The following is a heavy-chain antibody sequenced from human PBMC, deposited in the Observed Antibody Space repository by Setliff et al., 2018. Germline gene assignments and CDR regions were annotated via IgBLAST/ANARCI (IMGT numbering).Heavy chain of an antibody. D-gene: IGHD6-19*01. CDR1: GGSFSTTDYY. Sequence: KPSETLSLTCAVYGGSFSTTDYYWGLIRQPPGKGLEWIGCVYYSGNTYYSPSLKSRVTISVDTSKNQFPLKLSSVTAAQRAVYYRAREQWPDPPGYYYMDVSAKGTTVTGSS. V-gene: IGHV4-39*06. CDR3: AREQWPDPPGYYYMDV. CDR2: VYYSGNT. J-gene: IGHJ6*03.